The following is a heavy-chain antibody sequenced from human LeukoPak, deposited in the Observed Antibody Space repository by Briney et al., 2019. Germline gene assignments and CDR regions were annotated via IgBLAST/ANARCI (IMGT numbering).Heavy chain of an antibody. CDR2: ISYDGSNK. CDR1: GFTFSSYG. CDR3: AKSRGWLLSSGYYGPLDY. V-gene: IGHV3-30*18. D-gene: IGHD3-22*01. Sequence: GRSLRLSCAASGFTFSSYGMHWVRQAPGKGLEWVAVISYDGSNKYYADSVKGRFTISRDNSKNTLYLQMNSLRAEDTAVYYCAKSRGWLLSSGYYGPLDYWGQGTLVTVSS. J-gene: IGHJ4*02.